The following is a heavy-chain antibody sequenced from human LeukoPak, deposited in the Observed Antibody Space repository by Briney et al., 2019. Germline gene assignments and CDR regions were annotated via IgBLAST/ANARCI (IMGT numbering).Heavy chain of an antibody. J-gene: IGHJ4*02. Sequence: ASVKVSCKASGYTFTDYEINWVRQASGQGLEWMGWTNPSSRNRAYAPKFEGRVTMTTDTSTSTAYMELRRLTSEDTAVYYCARNPSRSDTYFDLWGQGTLVTVSS. D-gene: IGHD5-18*01. CDR3: ARNPSRSDTYFDL. CDR2: TNPSSRNR. CDR1: GYTFTDYE. V-gene: IGHV1-8*01.